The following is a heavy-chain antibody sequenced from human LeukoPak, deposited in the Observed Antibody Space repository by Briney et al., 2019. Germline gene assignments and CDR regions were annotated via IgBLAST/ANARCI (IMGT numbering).Heavy chain of an antibody. CDR3: ARDFRGYDAFRFDP. CDR1: GFTFSSYA. V-gene: IGHV4-39*07. Sequence: GSLRLSCAASGFTFSSYAMSWVRQAPGKGLEWIGSIHYGGTTYFNPSLKSRVTMSVDASKSQFSLNLTSVTAADTAVYYCARDFRGYDAFRFDPWGQGTLVTVSA. D-gene: IGHD5-12*01. J-gene: IGHJ5*02. CDR2: IHYGGTT.